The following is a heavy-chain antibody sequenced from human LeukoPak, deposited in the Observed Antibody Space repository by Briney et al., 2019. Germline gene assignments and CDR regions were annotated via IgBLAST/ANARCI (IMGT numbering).Heavy chain of an antibody. CDR2: ISSSSSYT. CDR3: ARSGYCSSTSCYRWFDP. Sequence: GGSLRLSCAASGFTFSDYYMSWIRQAPGKGLEWVSYISSSSSYTNYADSVKGRFTISRDNAKNSLYLRMNSLRAEDTAVYYCARSGYCSSTSCYRWFDPWGQGTLVTVSS. D-gene: IGHD2-2*01. CDR1: GFTFSDYY. J-gene: IGHJ5*02. V-gene: IGHV3-11*06.